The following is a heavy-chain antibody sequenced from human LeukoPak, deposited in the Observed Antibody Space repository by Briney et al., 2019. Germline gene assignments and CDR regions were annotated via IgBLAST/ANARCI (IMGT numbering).Heavy chain of an antibody. Sequence: PSETLSLTCTVSGGSISSSSYYWGWIRQPPGKGLEWIGSIYYSGSTCYNPSLKSRVTISVDTSKNQFSLKLSSVTAADTAVYYCASAFDYGDYGNFDYWGQGTLVTVSS. CDR2: IYYSGST. CDR1: GGSISSSSYY. D-gene: IGHD4-17*01. CDR3: ASAFDYGDYGNFDY. V-gene: IGHV4-39*01. J-gene: IGHJ4*02.